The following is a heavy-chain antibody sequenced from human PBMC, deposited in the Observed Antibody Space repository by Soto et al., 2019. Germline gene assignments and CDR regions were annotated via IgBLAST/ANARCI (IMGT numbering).Heavy chain of an antibody. Sequence: SETLSLTCSVSGAALNSGNYYWSWIRQVPGKGLEWIGHIYVTGAVDYNPSLRDRITISQDTSERQFSLNLRLVTAAGTAVYYCARLRIATNNYKWFDPWGQGTLVTVSS. CDR1: GAALNSGNYY. V-gene: IGHV4-31*03. D-gene: IGHD2-21*01. CDR3: ARLRIATNNYKWFDP. J-gene: IGHJ5*02. CDR2: IYVTGAV.